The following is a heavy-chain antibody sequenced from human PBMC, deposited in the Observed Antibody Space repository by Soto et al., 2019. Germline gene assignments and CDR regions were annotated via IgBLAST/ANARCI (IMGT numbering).Heavy chain of an antibody. CDR1: GGSISSGGYY. Sequence: SGTLSLTCTVSGGSISSGGYYWSWIRQHPGKGLEWIGYIYYSGSTYYNPSLKSRVTISVDTSKNQFSLKLSSVTAADTAVYYCARAIRGSDFWSGSNPDKYYFDYWGQGTLVTVSS. V-gene: IGHV4-31*03. CDR2: IYYSGST. J-gene: IGHJ4*02. CDR3: ARAIRGSDFWSGSNPDKYYFDY. D-gene: IGHD3-3*01.